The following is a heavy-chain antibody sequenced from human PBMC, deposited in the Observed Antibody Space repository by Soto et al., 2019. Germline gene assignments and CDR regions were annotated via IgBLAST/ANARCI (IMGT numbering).Heavy chain of an antibody. J-gene: IGHJ5*02. Sequence: SETLSLTCTVSGGSISSYYWSWIRQPPGKGLEWIGYIYYSGSTNYNPSLKSRVTISVDTSKNQFSLKLSTVTAADTAVYYCARDGTGFDVWGQGTLVTVSS. CDR1: GGSISSYY. D-gene: IGHD1-1*01. CDR3: ARDGTGFDV. V-gene: IGHV4-59*01. CDR2: IYYSGST.